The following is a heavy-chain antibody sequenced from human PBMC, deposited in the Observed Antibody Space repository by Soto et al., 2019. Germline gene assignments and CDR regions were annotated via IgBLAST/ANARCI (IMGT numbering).Heavy chain of an antibody. CDR3: ARSMTTVVTLDY. V-gene: IGHV4-39*01. D-gene: IGHD4-17*01. J-gene: IGHJ4*02. CDR2: IYYSGST. CDR1: GGSISSSSYY. Sequence: PSETLSLTCTVSGGSISSSSYYWGWIRQPPGKGLEWIGSIYYSGSTYYNPSLKSRVTISVDTSKNQFSLKLSSVTAADTAVYYCARSMTTVVTLDYWGQGTLVTAPQ.